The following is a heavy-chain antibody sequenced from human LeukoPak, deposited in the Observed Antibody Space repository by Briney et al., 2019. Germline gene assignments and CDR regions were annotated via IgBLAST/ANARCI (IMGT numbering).Heavy chain of an antibody. J-gene: IGHJ4*02. D-gene: IGHD5-12*01. Sequence: PGGSLRLSCAASGFTFSSYSMNWVRQAPGKGLEWVSSISSSSSYIYYADSVKGRFTISRDNAKNSLYLQMNSLRAEDTAVYYCAREGGYSGYDGHFDYWGQGTLVTVSS. V-gene: IGHV3-21*01. CDR1: GFTFSSYS. CDR2: ISSSSSYI. CDR3: AREGGYSGYDGHFDY.